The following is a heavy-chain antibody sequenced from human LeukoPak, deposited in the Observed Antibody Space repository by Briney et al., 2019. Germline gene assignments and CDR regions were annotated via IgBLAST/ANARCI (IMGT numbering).Heavy chain of an antibody. CDR3: AKGDWSGYGYFDY. CDR2: ISGSGGST. CDR1: GFTFSSYA. Sequence: GGSLRLSCAASGFTFSSYAMSWVRQAPGKGLEWVSAISGSGGSTYYADSVKGRFTISRDNSKNALYLQMNSLRAEDTAVYYCAKGDWSGYGYFDYWGQGTLVTVSS. V-gene: IGHV3-23*01. D-gene: IGHD3-3*01. J-gene: IGHJ4*02.